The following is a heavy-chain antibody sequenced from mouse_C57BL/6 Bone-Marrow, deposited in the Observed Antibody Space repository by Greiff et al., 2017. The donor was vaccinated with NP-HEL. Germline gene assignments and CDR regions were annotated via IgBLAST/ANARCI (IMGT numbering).Heavy chain of an antibody. Sequence: EVQLQQSGPVLVKPGASVKMSCKASGYTFTDYYMNWVKQSHGKSLEWIGVINPYNGGTSYNQKFKGKATLTVDKSSSTAYMELNSLTSEDSAVYYCARASIFITTMDYWGQGTSVTVSS. CDR2: INPYNGGT. CDR1: GYTFTDYY. CDR3: ARASIFITTMDY. D-gene: IGHD1-1*01. J-gene: IGHJ4*01. V-gene: IGHV1-19*01.